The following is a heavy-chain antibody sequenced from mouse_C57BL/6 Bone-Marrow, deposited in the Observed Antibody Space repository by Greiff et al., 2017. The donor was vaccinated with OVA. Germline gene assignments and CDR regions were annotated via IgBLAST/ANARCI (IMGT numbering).Heavy chain of an antibody. CDR1: GYTFTNYY. Sequence: QVQLQQPGAELVKPGASVKLSCKASGYTFTNYYIQWIKQRPGQGLEWIGEIDPSDSYTNYNQKFKGKATLTVDTSSSTAYMQLSSLTSEDSAVYYCGSWDFASWGQGTLVTVSA. CDR3: GSWDFAS. J-gene: IGHJ3*01. D-gene: IGHD1-1*01. CDR2: IDPSDSYT. V-gene: IGHV1-50*01.